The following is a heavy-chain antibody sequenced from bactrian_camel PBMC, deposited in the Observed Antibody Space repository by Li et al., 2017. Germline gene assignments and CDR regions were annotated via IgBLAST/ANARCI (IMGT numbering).Heavy chain of an antibody. J-gene: IGHJ4*01. CDR1: GNTTSTYC. D-gene: IGHD2*01. CDR2: IDFDGST. CDR3: AAQFSRRLGGSWGPILLSNEYDY. V-gene: IGHV3S9*01. Sequence: HVQLVESGGGLVQPGGSLTLSCTFTGNTTSTYCMGWIRLGPNRKVHEGVAHIDFDGSTAYDDSVRGRFTISQVNANNTLYLHMNSLKAEDTGMYYCAAQFSRRLGGSWGPILLSNEYDYWGQGTQVTVS.